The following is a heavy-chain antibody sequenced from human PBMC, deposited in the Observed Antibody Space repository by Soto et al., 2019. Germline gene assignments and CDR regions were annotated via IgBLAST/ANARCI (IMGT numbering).Heavy chain of an antibody. CDR1: GFTFSSYA. CDR2: FTNYGAT. CDR3: AREFASGSPNYDY. Sequence: PGGSLRLSFAASGFTFSSYAMSWVRQAPGKGLEWVSTFTNYGATYYADSVKGRFTISRDNSKNTLYLQMNSLRAEDTAVYYCAREFASGSPNYDYWGLGTLVTVSS. D-gene: IGHD3-10*01. V-gene: IGHV3-23*01. J-gene: IGHJ4*02.